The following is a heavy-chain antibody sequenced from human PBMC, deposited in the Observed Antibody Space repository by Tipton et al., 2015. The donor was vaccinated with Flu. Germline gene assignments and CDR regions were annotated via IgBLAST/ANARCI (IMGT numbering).Heavy chain of an antibody. CDR3: ARVREADYAYGMDV. CDR1: GFTVSTNY. J-gene: IGHJ6*02. CDR2: IYRGDRT. V-gene: IGHV3-53*01. D-gene: IGHD3-16*01. Sequence: QLVQSGGGLIQPGGSLRLSCEASGFTVSTNYMGWVRQAPGKGLEWVSVIYRGDRTYYADAVKGRFTTSRDNSKNTLYVQMNSLRVEDTAVYYCARVREADYAYGMDVWGQGTTVTVS.